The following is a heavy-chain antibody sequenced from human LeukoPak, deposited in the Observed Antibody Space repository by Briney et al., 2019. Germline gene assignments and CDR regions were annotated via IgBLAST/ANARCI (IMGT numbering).Heavy chain of an antibody. J-gene: IGHJ4*02. V-gene: IGHV1-18*01. CDR2: ISAYNGNT. CDR1: GYTFTSYG. CDR3: ARDEAVLWFGELLNY. D-gene: IGHD3-10*01. Sequence: GASVKVSCKASGYTFTSYGISWVRQAPGQGLEWMGWISAYNGNTNYAQKLQGRVTMTTDTSTSTAYMELRSLRSDATAVYYCARDEAVLWFGELLNYWGQGTLVTVSS.